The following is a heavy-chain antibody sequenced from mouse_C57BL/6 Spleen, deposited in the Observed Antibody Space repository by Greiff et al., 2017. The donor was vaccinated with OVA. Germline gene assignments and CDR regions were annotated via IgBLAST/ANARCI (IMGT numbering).Heavy chain of an antibody. CDR2: IDPSDSET. D-gene: IGHD1-1*01. J-gene: IGHJ2*01. CDR1: GYTFTSYW. V-gene: IGHV1-52*01. Sequence: VQLQQPGAELVRPGSSVKLSCKASGYTFTSYWMHWVKQRPIQGLEWIGNIDPSDSETHYNQKFKDKATLTVDKSSSTAYMQLSSLTSEDSAVDYCARGDYVSSYFDYWGQGTTLTVSS. CDR3: ARGDYVSSYFDY.